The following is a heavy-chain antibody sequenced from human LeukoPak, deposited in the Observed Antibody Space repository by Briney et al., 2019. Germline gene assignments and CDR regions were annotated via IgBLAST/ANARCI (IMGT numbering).Heavy chain of an antibody. J-gene: IGHJ6*03. CDR1: GFTFSSYA. D-gene: IGHD3-10*01. CDR2: ISGSGGST. Sequence: PGGSLRLSCAASGFTFSSYAMSRVRQAPGKGLEWVSAISGSGGSTYYADSVKGRFTISRDNSKNTLYLQMNSLRAEDTAVYYCARAGITMVRGVIISRYYYYYMDVWGKGTTVTVSS. CDR3: ARAGITMVRGVIISRYYYYYMDV. V-gene: IGHV3-23*01.